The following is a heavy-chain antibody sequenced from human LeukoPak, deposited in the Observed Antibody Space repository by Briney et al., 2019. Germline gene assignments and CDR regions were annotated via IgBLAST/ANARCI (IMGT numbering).Heavy chain of an antibody. J-gene: IGHJ3*02. Sequence: GGSLRLSCAASGFTFSRYWMSWVRQAPGKGLEWVANIKQDGNEKYYVDSVKGRFAISRDNAKNSLYLQMNSLRAEDTAVYYCARQHCSSTTCYTDALDIWGQGTMVTVSS. CDR3: ARQHCSSTTCYTDALDI. V-gene: IGHV3-7*01. D-gene: IGHD2-2*02. CDR1: GFTFSRYW. CDR2: IKQDGNEK.